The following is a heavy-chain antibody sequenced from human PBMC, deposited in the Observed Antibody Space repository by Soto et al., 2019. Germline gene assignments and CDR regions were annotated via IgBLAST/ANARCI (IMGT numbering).Heavy chain of an antibody. CDR1: GGSISSSSYY. V-gene: IGHV4-39*01. J-gene: IGHJ5*02. Sequence: PSETLSLTCTVSGGSISSSSYYWGWIRQPPGKGLEWIGSIYYSGSTYYNPSLKSRVTISVDTSKNQFSLKLSSVTAADTAVYYCARHKRDTGRYFQKWFDPWGQGTLVTVS. CDR3: ARHKRDTGRYFQKWFDP. CDR2: IYYSGST. D-gene: IGHD1-26*01.